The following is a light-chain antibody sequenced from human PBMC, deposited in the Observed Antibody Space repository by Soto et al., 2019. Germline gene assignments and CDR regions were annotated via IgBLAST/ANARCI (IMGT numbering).Light chain of an antibody. Sequence: AIQMTQSPSSLSASVGDRVTITCRASQGIRNDLGWYQQKPGKAPKLLIYAASSLQSGVPSRFSGSGSGTDFTLTISRLQPEDFATYYCLQDYNLYTFGQGTKLEIK. CDR1: QGIRND. V-gene: IGKV1-6*01. J-gene: IGKJ2*01. CDR2: AAS. CDR3: LQDYNLYT.